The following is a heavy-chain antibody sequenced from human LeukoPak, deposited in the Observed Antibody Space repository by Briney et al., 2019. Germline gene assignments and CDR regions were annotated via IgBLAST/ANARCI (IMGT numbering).Heavy chain of an antibody. CDR3: ARGGAADY. J-gene: IGHJ4*02. Sequence: SETLSLTCAVYGGSFSGYYWSWIRQPPGKGLEWIGDINRSGSTDYNPALRSRVFLSMDTSKNQFSLQLSSVTAADTAVYYCARGGAADYWGQGTLVTVSS. CDR2: INRSGST. CDR1: GGSFSGYY. V-gene: IGHV4-34*01. D-gene: IGHD4/OR15-4a*01.